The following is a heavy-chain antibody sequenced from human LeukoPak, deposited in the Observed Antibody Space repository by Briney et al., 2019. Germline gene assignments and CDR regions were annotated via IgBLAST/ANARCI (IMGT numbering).Heavy chain of an antibody. Sequence: GASVKVSCKASGYTFTSYGISWVRQAPGQGLEWMGWISAYNGNTNYAQKLQGRVTMTTDTSTSTAYMELRSLRSDDTAVYYCARGLSGYYSEVVYDYWGQGTLVTVSS. CDR2: ISAYNGNT. D-gene: IGHD3-22*01. V-gene: IGHV1-18*01. CDR1: GYTFTSYG. CDR3: ARGLSGYYSEVVYDY. J-gene: IGHJ4*02.